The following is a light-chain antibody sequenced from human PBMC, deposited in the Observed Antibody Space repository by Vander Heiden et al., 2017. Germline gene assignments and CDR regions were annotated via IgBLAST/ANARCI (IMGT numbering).Light chain of an antibody. CDR2: GNS. J-gene: IGLJ3*02. Sequence: QSVLTQPPSVSVAPGHRVSISCTGSSSNIGAGYDVHWYEQLPGRAPKVLIYGNSNRRPGVPDGFSGAKAGMYASLATTGLEAEDEADDYCQSYDGSRSGVFGRGTKMTGL. V-gene: IGLV1-40*01. CDR1: SSNIGAGYD. CDR3: QSYDGSRSGV.